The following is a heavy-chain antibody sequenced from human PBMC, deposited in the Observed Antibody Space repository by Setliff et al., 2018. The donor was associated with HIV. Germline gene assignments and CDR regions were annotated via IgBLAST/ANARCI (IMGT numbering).Heavy chain of an antibody. CDR2: INHSGST. J-gene: IGHJ3*02. CDR3: ARRAVAGTGGAFDI. V-gene: IGHV4-34*01. Sequence: SETLSLTCAVYGGSFSGYYWSWIRQPPGKGLEWIGEINHSGSTNYNPPLKSRVTISVDTSKNQFSLKLSSVTAADTAVYYCARRAVAGTGGAFDIWGQGTMVTVSS. D-gene: IGHD6-19*01. CDR1: GGSFSGYY.